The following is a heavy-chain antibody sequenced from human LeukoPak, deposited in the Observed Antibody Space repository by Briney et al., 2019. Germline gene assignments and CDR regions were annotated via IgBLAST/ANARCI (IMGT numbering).Heavy chain of an antibody. V-gene: IGHV4-31*03. CDR1: GGSISSGSYY. CDR3: ARGPAAXLHFQH. CDR2: IYRSGST. J-gene: IGHJ1*01. D-gene: IGHD2-2*01. Sequence: SETLSLTCTVSGGSISSGSYYWSWIRQHPGKGLEWIGYIYRSGSTYYNPSLRRRVTMSVDTSKNQFSLKLSSVTAADTAMYYCARGPAAXLHFQHWGQGTMVIVSS.